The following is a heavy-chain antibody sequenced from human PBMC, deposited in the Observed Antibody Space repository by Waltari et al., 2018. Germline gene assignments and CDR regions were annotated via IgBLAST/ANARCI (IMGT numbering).Heavy chain of an antibody. CDR3: ARTWRSSSWFNWFDP. Sequence: QVQLQQWGAGLLKPSETLSLTCAVYGGSFSGYYWSWIRQTPGKGLEWIGEINHSGSTNYNPSLKSRVTISVDTSKNQFSLKLSSVTAADTAVYYCARTWRSSSWFNWFDPWGQGTLVTVSS. CDR1: GGSFSGYY. J-gene: IGHJ5*02. D-gene: IGHD6-13*01. V-gene: IGHV4-34*01. CDR2: INHSGST.